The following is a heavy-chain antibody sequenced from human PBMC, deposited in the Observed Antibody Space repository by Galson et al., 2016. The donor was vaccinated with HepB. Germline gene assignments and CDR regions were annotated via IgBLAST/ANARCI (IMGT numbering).Heavy chain of an antibody. CDR2: INTNTGTP. J-gene: IGHJ5*02. Sequence: SVKVSCKASGYTFTSYAIHWVRQAPGQGLEWMGWINTNTGTPTYARGFTGRFVFSLDTSVTTAYLRISGLKAEDTAVYYCARDLTLGYCGADCYYDDNWIDPWGQGTLVTVSS. CDR3: ARDLTLGYCGADCYYDDNWIDP. D-gene: IGHD2-21*02. CDR1: GYTFTSYA. V-gene: IGHV7-4-1*02.